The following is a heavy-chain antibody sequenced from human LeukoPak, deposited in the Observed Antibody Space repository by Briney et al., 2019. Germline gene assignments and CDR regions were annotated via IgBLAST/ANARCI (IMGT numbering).Heavy chain of an antibody. V-gene: IGHV3-7*01. CDR2: IKQDGSMK. D-gene: IGHD2-15*01. CDR1: GFTFSRHW. Sequence: PAGPLTLACEASGFTFSRHWMSWVRQDPGRGLEWVANIKQDGSMKQYADSVRGRFIISRDNAKNSVYLQLSSLKAEDSAVYFCARDESGGYYVYWGQGTLVTVSS. CDR3: ARDESGGYYVY. J-gene: IGHJ4*02.